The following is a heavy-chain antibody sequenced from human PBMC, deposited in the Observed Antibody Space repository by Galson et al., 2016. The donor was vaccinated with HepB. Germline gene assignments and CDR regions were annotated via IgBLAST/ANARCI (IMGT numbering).Heavy chain of an antibody. J-gene: IGHJ4*02. CDR3: ARGRGGSYYPHYFDY. CDR1: GFTFSDYS. CDR2: ISSGGSSI. D-gene: IGHD1-26*01. Sequence: SLRLSCAASGFTFSDYSMTWIRQAAGRGLEWVSYISSGGSSIDYAASVKGRFTISRDNAEKSLYLQMNSLRVEDTAVYFCARGRGGSYYPHYFDYWGQGALVTVSS. V-gene: IGHV3-11*04.